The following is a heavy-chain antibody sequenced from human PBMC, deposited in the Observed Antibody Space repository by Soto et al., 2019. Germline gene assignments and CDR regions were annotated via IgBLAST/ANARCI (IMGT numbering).Heavy chain of an antibody. D-gene: IGHD6-13*01. CDR3: ATYSSSWSLFFDY. CDR1: GFTFISYS. V-gene: IGHV3-21*01. Sequence: GGSLRLSCAASGFTFISYSMNWVRQAPGKGLEWVSSISSSSSYIYYADSVKGRFTISRDNAKNLLYLQMNSLRAEDTAVYYCATYSSSWSLFFDYWGQGTLVTVSS. J-gene: IGHJ4*02. CDR2: ISSSSSYI.